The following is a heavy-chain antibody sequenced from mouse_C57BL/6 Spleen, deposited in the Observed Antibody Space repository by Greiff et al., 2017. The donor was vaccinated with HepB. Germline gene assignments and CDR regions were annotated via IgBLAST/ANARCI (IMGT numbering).Heavy chain of an antibody. J-gene: IGHJ4*01. CDR3: AREGYDYGDYYAMDY. D-gene: IGHD2-4*01. CDR2: IYPGDGDT. CDR1: GYAFSSSW. V-gene: IGHV1-82*01. Sequence: VQVVESGPELVKPGASVKISCKASGYAFSSSWMNWVKQRPGKGLEWIGRIYPGDGDTNYNGKFKGKATLTADKSSSTAYMQLSSLTSEDSAVYFCAREGYDYGDYYAMDYWGQGTSVTVSS.